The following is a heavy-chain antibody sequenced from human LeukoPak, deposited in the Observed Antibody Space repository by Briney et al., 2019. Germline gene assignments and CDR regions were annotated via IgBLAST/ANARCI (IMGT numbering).Heavy chain of an antibody. V-gene: IGHV3-23*01. CDR1: GFTFRSYT. D-gene: IGHD3-22*01. CDR2: ISGSGGST. J-gene: IGHJ4*02. CDR3: AKSLADYYDSWVFDY. Sequence: PGGSLRLSCAASGFTFRSYTMSWVRQAPGKGLEWVSAISGSGGSTYYADSVKGRFTISRDNSKNTLYLQMNSLRAEDTAVYYCAKSLADYYDSWVFDYWGQGTLVTVSS.